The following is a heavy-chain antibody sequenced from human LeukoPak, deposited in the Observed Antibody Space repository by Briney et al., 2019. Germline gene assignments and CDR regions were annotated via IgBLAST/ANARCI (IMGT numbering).Heavy chain of an antibody. CDR1: GGSFSGYY. Sequence: PSETLSLTCAVYGGSFSGYYWSWIRQPPGKGLEWIGEIYHSGSTNYNPSLKSRVTISVDKSKNQFSLKLSSVTAADTAVYYCARDSYGVDYWGQGTLVTVSS. V-gene: IGHV4-34*01. J-gene: IGHJ4*02. D-gene: IGHD4-17*01. CDR2: IYHSGST. CDR3: ARDSYGVDY.